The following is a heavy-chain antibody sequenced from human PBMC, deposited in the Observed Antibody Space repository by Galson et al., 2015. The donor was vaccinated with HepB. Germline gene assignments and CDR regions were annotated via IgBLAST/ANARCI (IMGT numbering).Heavy chain of an antibody. CDR3: ARDSPTYCTTIACPPRFDS. CDR2: INPNTGVT. D-gene: IGHD2-8*01. J-gene: IGHJ5*01. CDR1: GYTFTDNY. V-gene: IGHV1-2*02. Sequence: SVKVSCKGSGYTFTDNYIHWVRQAPGQGLEWMGWINPNTGVTNCTQKFRGRVTLTRDTSINTSYMELSRLTSDDTAVYYCARDSPTYCTTIACPPRFDSWGQGSLVTVSS.